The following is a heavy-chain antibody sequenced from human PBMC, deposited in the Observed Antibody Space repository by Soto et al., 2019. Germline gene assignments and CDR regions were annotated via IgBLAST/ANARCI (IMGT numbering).Heavy chain of an antibody. D-gene: IGHD3-22*01. CDR1: GYTFTSYG. CDR2: ISAYNGNT. J-gene: IGHJ3*02. Sequence: ASVKVSCKASGYTFTSYGISWVRQAPGQGLEWMGWISAYNGNTNYAQKLQGRVTMTTDTSTSTAYMELRSLRSDDTAVYYCARDANQWLLHADAFDIWGQGTMVTVSS. CDR3: ARDANQWLLHADAFDI. V-gene: IGHV1-18*01.